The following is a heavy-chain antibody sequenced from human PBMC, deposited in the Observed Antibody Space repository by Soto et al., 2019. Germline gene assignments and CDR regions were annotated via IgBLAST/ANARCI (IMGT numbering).Heavy chain of an antibody. J-gene: IGHJ3*02. D-gene: IGHD2-2*01. Sequence: ASVKVSCKAFAYTFTNYVIHWVRRAPGQRLEWMGWINTGSGNTKYSQKFQGRVTITRDTSATTAYMELSSLRFEDTAVYFCARVHLYQALIAFDIWGQGTMVTVSS. CDR3: ARVHLYQALIAFDI. V-gene: IGHV1-3*04. CDR1: AYTFTNYV. CDR2: INTGSGNT.